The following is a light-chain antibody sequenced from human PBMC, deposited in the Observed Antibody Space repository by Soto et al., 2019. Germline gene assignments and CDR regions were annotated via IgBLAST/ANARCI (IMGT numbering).Light chain of an antibody. CDR3: SSYTSSSTLYV. CDR2: DVS. J-gene: IGLJ1*01. Sequence: QSALTQPASVSGSPGQSITISCTGTSSDVGGYNYVFWYQQHPGKAPKLMIYDVSNRPSGDSNRFSGSKSGNTASLTISGLHAEDEADYYCSSYTSSSTLYVFGTGTKVTVL. V-gene: IGLV2-14*01. CDR1: SSDVGGYNY.